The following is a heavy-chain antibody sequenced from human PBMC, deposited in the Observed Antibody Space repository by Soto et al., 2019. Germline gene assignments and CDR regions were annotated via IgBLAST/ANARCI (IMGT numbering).Heavy chain of an antibody. Sequence: ASETLSLTCAVYGGSFSGYYWSWIRQPPGKGLEWIGEINHSGSTNYNPSLKSRVTISVDTSKNQFSLKLSSVTAADTAVYYCARDRADYYDFWSGYKWFDPWGQGTLVTVSS. D-gene: IGHD3-3*01. CDR3: ARDRADYYDFWSGYKWFDP. CDR1: GGSFSGYY. J-gene: IGHJ5*02. CDR2: INHSGST. V-gene: IGHV4-34*01.